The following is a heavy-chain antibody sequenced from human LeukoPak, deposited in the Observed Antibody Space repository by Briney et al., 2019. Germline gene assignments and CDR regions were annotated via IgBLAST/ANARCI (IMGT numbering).Heavy chain of an antibody. CDR1: VGSFSGYY. J-gene: IGHJ6*03. D-gene: IGHD3-10*01. V-gene: IGHV4-34*01. CDR2: INHSGST. CDR3: ARGYYGSGSHCCHMDV. Sequence: SETLSLTCAVYVGSFSGYYWSWIRQPPGKGLEWIGEINHSGSTNCNSSLKSRVTISVDTSKNQFSLKLSSVTAADTAVYYCARGYYGSGSHCCHMDVWGKGTTITVS.